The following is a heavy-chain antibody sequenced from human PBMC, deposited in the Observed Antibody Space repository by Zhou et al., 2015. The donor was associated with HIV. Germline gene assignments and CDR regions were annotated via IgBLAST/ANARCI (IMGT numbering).Heavy chain of an antibody. J-gene: IGHJ4*02. CDR3: TRGRWEVPDAY. V-gene: IGHV1-8*01. D-gene: IGHD1-26*01. CDR1: GYVFSTHD. Sequence: QVQLVQSGAEVKKPGTSVKVSCKASGYVFSTHDINWVRQAAGQGLEWMGWMNPNSGNTDYAQKFRGRVTMTTNASMNTVFMELSSLTSDDTALYYCTRGRWEVPDAYWGQGSLVTVSP. CDR2: MNPNSGNT.